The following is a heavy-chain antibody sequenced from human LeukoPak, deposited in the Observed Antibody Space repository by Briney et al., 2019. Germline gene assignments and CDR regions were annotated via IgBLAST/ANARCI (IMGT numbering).Heavy chain of an antibody. Sequence: GGSLRLSCAASGFTFDDYAMHWVRQAPGKGLEWVSGISWNTGGMGYEDSVQGRFTISRDNAKKSLYLQMNSPRAEDKALYDCSTLQARFDYWGQGTLVTVSS. CDR1: GFTFDDYA. CDR2: ISWNTGGM. CDR3: STLQARFDY. J-gene: IGHJ4*02. D-gene: IGHD4-11*01. V-gene: IGHV3-9*01.